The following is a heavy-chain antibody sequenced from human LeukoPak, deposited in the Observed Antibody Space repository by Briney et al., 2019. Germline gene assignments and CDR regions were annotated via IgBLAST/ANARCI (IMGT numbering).Heavy chain of an antibody. D-gene: IGHD6-13*01. J-gene: IGHJ4*02. CDR1: GVSINPYY. CDR2: IVSSGHS. V-gene: IGHV4-59*01. CDR3: ARSPDSLAAPYYFDS. Sequence: SETLSLTCTVSGVSINPYYWNWIRQPPGKRLEWIGYIVSSGHSNSNPSLTSRVSMSVDTSKNQFSLRLTSVTPADTAFYYCARSPDSLAAPYYFDSWGQGTLVTVSS.